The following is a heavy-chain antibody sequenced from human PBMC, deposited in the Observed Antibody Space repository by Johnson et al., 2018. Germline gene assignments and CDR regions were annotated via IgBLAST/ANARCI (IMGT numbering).Heavy chain of an antibody. CDR2: LYTSGST. CDR3: ARDLPYVERSSPPGMDI. Sequence: QVQLQEAGPGLVKPSETLFLTCTVSGDSITSYYWSWIRQSAEKGLEWIGRLYTSGSTNYNPSFTSRVTMSGVTSKNQFSLTMTSVTAADTDVYFCARDLPYVERSSPPGMDIWGQGTTVTVS. V-gene: IGHV4-4*07. CDR1: GDSITSYY. J-gene: IGHJ6*02. D-gene: IGHD2-2*01.